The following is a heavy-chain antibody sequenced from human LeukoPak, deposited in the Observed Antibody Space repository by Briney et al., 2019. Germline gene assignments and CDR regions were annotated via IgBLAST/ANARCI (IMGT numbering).Heavy chain of an antibody. Sequence: GGSLRLSCTASGFTFSSYWMSWVRQAPGKGLEWVANIKQDGSEKYYVDSVKGRFTISRDNAKNSLYLQMNSLRAEDTAVYYCARGHRYSSYNNPGYWGQGTLVTVSS. V-gene: IGHV3-7*03. CDR3: ARGHRYSSYNNPGY. CDR2: IKQDGSEK. J-gene: IGHJ4*02. D-gene: IGHD6-13*01. CDR1: GFTFSSYW.